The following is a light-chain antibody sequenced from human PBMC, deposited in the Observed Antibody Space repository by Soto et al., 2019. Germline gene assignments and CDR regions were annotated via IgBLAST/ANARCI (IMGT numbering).Light chain of an antibody. V-gene: IGKV3-15*01. CDR1: QSVSSN. CDR2: GAS. Sequence: EIVMTQSPATLSVSPGERATLSCRASQSVSSNLAWYQQKPGQAPRLLIYGASTRATGIPARFSGSGSGTEFTLTISSLQSEDFVVYYCQQYNNWPPWGTFGQGTKVEIK. CDR3: QQYNNWPPWGT. J-gene: IGKJ1*01.